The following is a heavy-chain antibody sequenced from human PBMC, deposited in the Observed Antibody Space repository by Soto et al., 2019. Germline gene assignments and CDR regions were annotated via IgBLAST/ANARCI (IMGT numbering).Heavy chain of an antibody. V-gene: IGHV3-30*18. D-gene: IGHD2-15*01. J-gene: IGHJ4*02. CDR2: VSYDGSDK. CDR1: GFTFSSYG. Sequence: GGSLRLSCAASGFTFSSYGMHWVRQAPGKGLEWVALVSYDGSDKNYADSVKGRFAISRDNSKNMLYLQMNMLRTEDTAVYYCAKDLGYCSGGSCYSEGYFDYWGQGA. CDR3: AKDLGYCSGGSCYSEGYFDY.